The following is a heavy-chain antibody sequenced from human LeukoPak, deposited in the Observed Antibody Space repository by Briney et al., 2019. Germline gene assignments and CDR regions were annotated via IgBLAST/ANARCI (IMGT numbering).Heavy chain of an antibody. V-gene: IGHV3-30*04. Sequence: GRSLRLSCAASGFTFSSYAMHWVRQAPGKGLEWVAVISYDGSDKYSADSVKGRFTISRDNSKNTLYLQMNSLRAEDTAVYYCARGLGCSSTSCYLGMIVVDKYYFDYWGQGTLVTVSS. CDR3: ARGLGCSSTSCYLGMIVVDKYYFDY. CDR2: ISYDGSDK. J-gene: IGHJ4*02. D-gene: IGHD2-2*01. CDR1: GFTFSSYA.